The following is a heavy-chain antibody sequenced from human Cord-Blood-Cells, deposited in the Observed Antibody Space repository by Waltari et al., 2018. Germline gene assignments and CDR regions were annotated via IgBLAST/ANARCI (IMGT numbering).Heavy chain of an antibody. CDR2: IIPIFGTA. J-gene: IGHJ4*02. CDR1: GGTFSSYA. D-gene: IGHD3-10*01. CDR3: ASSNYYGSGSYYNLFDY. V-gene: IGHV1-69*06. Sequence: QVQLVQSGAEVKKLGSSVKVPCKASGGTFSSYAISWVRQAPGQGLEWMGGIIPIFGTANYAQKFQGRVTITADKSTSTAYMELSSLRSEDTAVYYCASSNYYGSGSYYNLFDYWGQGTLVTVSS.